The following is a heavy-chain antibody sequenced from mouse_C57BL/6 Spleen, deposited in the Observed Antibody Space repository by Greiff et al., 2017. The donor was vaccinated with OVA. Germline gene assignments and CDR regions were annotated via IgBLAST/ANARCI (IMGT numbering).Heavy chain of an antibody. V-gene: IGHV1-76*01. CDR1: GYTFTDYY. CDR3: ARSADSYAMDY. J-gene: IGHJ4*01. D-gene: IGHD1-2*01. Sequence: VKLQESGAELVRPGASVKLSCKASGYTFTDYYINWVKQRPGQGLEWIARIYPGSGNTYYNEKFKGKATLTAEKSSSTAYMQLSSLTSEDSAVYFCARSADSYAMDYWGQGTSVTVSS. CDR2: IYPGSGNT.